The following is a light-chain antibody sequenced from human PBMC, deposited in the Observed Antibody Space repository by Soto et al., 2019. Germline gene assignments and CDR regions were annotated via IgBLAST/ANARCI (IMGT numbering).Light chain of an antibody. J-gene: IGKJ1*01. V-gene: IGKV3-20*01. CDR2: GAS. CDR1: QSVSSSY. Sequence: EIVLTQSPGTLSLSPGERATLSCRASQSVSSSYLAWYQQKPGQAPRLLIYGASSRATGIPVRFSGSGSGTDFTLTISSLQPEDFAVYFCRQDFNLPWTFGQGTKVDIK. CDR3: RQDFNLPWT.